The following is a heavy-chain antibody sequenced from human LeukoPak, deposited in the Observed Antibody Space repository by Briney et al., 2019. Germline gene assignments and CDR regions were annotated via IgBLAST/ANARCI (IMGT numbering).Heavy chain of an antibody. CDR1: GGSISSYY. CDR3: AREKSPDYCSGASCYFDY. Sequence: SETLSLTCTVSGGSISSYYWSWIRQPPGKGLEWIGLFIYSGSTNYNPSLKSRVTISVDTSKNQLSLKLSSVTAADTAVYYCAREKSPDYCSGASCYFDYWGQGTLVTVSP. J-gene: IGHJ4*02. CDR2: FIYSGST. V-gene: IGHV4-59*01. D-gene: IGHD2-15*01.